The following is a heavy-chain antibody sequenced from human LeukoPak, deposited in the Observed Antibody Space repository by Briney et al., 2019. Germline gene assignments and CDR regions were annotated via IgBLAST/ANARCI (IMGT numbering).Heavy chain of an antibody. CDR3: ARDYSWELLMDY. CDR2: IKQDGSEK. J-gene: IGHJ4*02. Sequence: GGSLRLSCAASGFTFSSNWMGWVRQAPGKGLEWVANIKQDGSEKYYVDSVKGRFTISRHNAKNSLYLQMNSLRAEDTAVYYCARDYSWELLMDYWGQGTLVTVSS. D-gene: IGHD1-26*01. V-gene: IGHV3-7*01. CDR1: GFTFSSNW.